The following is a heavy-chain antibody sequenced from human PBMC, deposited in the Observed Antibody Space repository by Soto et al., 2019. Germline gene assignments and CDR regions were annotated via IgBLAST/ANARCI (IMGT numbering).Heavy chain of an antibody. CDR1: GYTFTSYG. J-gene: IGHJ4*02. Sequence: ASVKVSCKASGYTFTSYGISWVRQAPGQGLEWMGWISAYNGNTNYAQKLQGRVTMTTDTSTSTAYMELRSLRSDDTAVYYCARDPIAVAGLSRPDYWGQGTLVTSPQ. V-gene: IGHV1-18*04. CDR3: ARDPIAVAGLSRPDY. CDR2: ISAYNGNT. D-gene: IGHD6-19*01.